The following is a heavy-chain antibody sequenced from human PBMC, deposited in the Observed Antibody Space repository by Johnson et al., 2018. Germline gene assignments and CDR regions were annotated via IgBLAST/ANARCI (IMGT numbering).Heavy chain of an antibody. CDR1: GFTLSSYD. J-gene: IGHJ6*02. V-gene: IGHV3-13*01. CDR2: IGNAGDT. Sequence: VQLQESGGGLVQXGGSLRLXCVASGFTLSSYDMHWVRQTPGKGLEWVSGIGNAGDTYDPVSVKGRFIISRENAKNSLYLQMSSLRAGDTAVYYCVRSFLYYGMDVWGQGTTVTVSS. CDR3: VRSFLYYGMDV.